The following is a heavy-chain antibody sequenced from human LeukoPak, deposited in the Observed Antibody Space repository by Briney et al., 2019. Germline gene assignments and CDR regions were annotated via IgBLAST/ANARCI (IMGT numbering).Heavy chain of an antibody. CDR1: GGSISSSSYY. D-gene: IGHD6-13*01. J-gene: IGHJ4*02. Sequence: KPLETLSLTCTVSGGSISSSSYYWGWIRQPPGKGLEWIGSIYYSGSTYYNPSLKSRVTISVDTSKNQFSLKLSSVTAADTAVYYCARRPSSWYWIFGYFDYWGQGTLVTVSS. CDR3: ARRPSSWYWIFGYFDY. V-gene: IGHV4-39*01. CDR2: IYYSGST.